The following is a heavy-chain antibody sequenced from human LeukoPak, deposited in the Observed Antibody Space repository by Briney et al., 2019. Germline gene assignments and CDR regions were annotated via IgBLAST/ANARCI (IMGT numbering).Heavy chain of an antibody. CDR1: GFTFDDYA. Sequence: PGGSLRLSCAASGFTFDDYAMHWVRQAPGKGLEWVSYIDSRSSTIYYADSVKGRFTISRDNAKNSLYLQMNSLRAEDTAVYYCARELGYYYDSSGYTWGQGTLVTVSS. D-gene: IGHD3-22*01. CDR3: ARELGYYYDSSGYT. J-gene: IGHJ5*02. V-gene: IGHV3-48*04. CDR2: IDSRSSTI.